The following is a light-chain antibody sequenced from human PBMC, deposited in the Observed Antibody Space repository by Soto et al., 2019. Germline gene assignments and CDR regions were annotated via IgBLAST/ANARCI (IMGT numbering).Light chain of an antibody. V-gene: IGKV3-11*01. CDR1: QTVSFY. CDR3: QQRSNWPPFT. CDR2: DAS. J-gene: IGKJ3*01. Sequence: EIVLTQSPATLSLSPGERATLSCRASQTVSFYLAWYQQKPGQAPRLLIYDASKRATGTPARFSGSGSGTDFTLTISSQEPEDFAVYYCQQRSNWPPFTFGPGTKVDIK.